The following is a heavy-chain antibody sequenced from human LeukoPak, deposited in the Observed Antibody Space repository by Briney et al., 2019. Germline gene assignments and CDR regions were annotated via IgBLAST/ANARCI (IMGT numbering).Heavy chain of an antibody. CDR3: AKSRSSITMIVVATYGMDV. CDR1: GFTLSGYW. Sequence: GGSLRLSCAASGFTLSGYWMSWVRRAPGKGLEWVSVIYGGGSTYYADSVKGRFTISRDNSKNTLYLQMNSLRAEDTAVYYCAKSRSSITMIVVATYGMDVWGQGTTVTVSS. D-gene: IGHD3-22*01. CDR2: IYGGGST. J-gene: IGHJ6*02. V-gene: IGHV3-23*03.